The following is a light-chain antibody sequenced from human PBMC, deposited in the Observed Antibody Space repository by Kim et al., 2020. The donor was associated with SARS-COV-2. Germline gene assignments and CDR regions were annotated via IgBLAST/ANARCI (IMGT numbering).Light chain of an antibody. CDR1: QSVGSY. CDR2: DVS. J-gene: IGKJ2*01. V-gene: IGKV3-11*01. Sequence: SLSPGERATLSCRASQSVGSYLAWYQQKRGQAPKLLMYDVSNRATGIPARFSGSGSGTDFTLTISGLEPEDFALYYCHQRSDWPNTFGQGTKLEI. CDR3: HQRSDWPNT.